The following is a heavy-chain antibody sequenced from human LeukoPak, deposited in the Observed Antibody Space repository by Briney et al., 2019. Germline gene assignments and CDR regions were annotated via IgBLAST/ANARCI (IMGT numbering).Heavy chain of an antibody. CDR3: AKGGPTGSNYFDF. D-gene: IGHD1-26*01. Sequence: PGLSLRLSCAASEFTFDNYAMSWVRQAPGKGLEWVSVISGSGYYSYYADSVKGRFTVSRDNSKTTLYLQMNSLRADDTAVYYCAKGGPTGSNYFDFWGQGTLVTVSS. CDR2: ISGSGYYS. CDR1: EFTFDNYA. J-gene: IGHJ4*02. V-gene: IGHV3-23*01.